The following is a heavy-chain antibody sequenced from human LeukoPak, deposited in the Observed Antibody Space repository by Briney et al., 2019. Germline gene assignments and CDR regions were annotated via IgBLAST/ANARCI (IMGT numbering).Heavy chain of an antibody. Sequence: NPSETLSLTCTVSGGSISSSSYYWGWIRQPPGKGLEWIGSIYYSGCTYYNPSLKSRVTISIDTSKNQFSLKLSAVTAADTAVYYCARHGGVWFGAPFDYWGQGTLVTVSS. V-gene: IGHV4-39*01. CDR2: IYYSGCT. CDR1: GGSISSSSYY. D-gene: IGHD3-10*01. J-gene: IGHJ4*02. CDR3: ARHGGVWFGAPFDY.